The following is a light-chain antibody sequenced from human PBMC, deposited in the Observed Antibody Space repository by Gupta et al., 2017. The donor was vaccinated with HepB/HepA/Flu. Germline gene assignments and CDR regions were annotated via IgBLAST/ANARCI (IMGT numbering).Light chain of an antibody. CDR2: EVN. Sequence: QSALTHPHSASGSPGQSVTISCPGTSSDVGYYLYVSWYQQHPGKAPTVIIYEVNKRPSGVPDRFSGSTSGNTASLTVSGLQADDEAYYYCSSYLGSNNWVFGGGTKLTVL. J-gene: IGLJ3*02. V-gene: IGLV2-8*01. CDR1: SSDVGYYLY. CDR3: SSYLGSNNWV.